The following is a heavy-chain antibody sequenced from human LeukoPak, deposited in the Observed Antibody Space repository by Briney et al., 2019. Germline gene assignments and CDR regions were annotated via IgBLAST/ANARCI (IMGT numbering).Heavy chain of an antibody. CDR3: ARDKGASGSDY. V-gene: IGHV1-2*02. J-gene: IGHJ4*02. CDR1: GYTFTGYY. D-gene: IGHD2-15*01. Sequence: GASVKVSCKASGYTFTGYYMHWVRQAPGQGLEWMGWINPNSGGTNYAQKFQGRVTMTRDTSMSTAFMELSRLRTDDTAVYYCARDKGASGSDYWGQGTLVTVSS. CDR2: INPNSGGT.